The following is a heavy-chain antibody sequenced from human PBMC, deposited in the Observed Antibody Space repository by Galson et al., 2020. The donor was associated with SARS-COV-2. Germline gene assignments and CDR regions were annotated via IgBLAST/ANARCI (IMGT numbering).Heavy chain of an antibody. J-gene: IGHJ4*02. Sequence: GESLKISCKGSGYFFTSNWIGWVRQVPGKGLEWMGIIYPGDSDTRYSPSFQGQVTISADKSSNTAYLQWSSLKASDTAMYYCAMSPQLLPATDWGQGTLVTVSS. CDR2: IYPGDSDT. CDR3: AMSPQLLPATD. CDR1: GYFFTSNW. V-gene: IGHV5-51*01. D-gene: IGHD2-2*01.